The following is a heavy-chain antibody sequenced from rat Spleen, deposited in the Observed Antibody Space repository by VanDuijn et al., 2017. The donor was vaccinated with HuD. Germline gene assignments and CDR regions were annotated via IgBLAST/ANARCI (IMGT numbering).Heavy chain of an antibody. CDR3: AKDGGYTADYYYGGWFAY. D-gene: IGHD1-6*01. V-gene: IGHV5-7*01. CDR2: ISYDGSST. J-gene: IGHJ3*01. CDR1: GFILSDYN. Sequence: EVQLVESGGGLVQPGRSLKLSCAASGFILSDYNMAWVRQAPKEGLEWVATISYDGSSTYYRDSVKGRFTISRDNAKNTLYLHMDSLRSEDTATYYCAKDGGYTADYYYGGWFAYWGQGTLVIVSS.